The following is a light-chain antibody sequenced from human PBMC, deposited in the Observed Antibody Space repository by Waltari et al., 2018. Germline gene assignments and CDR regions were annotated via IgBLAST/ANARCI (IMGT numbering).Light chain of an antibody. V-gene: IGKV3-20*01. CDR2: GAF. CDR3: QHYVRLPVT. Sequence: EIVLTQSPGTLSLSPGERATLSCRASQSVGRSLAWYQQKPGQAPRPLIYGAFIRATGIADRFSGSGSGTDFSLTISRLEPEDFAVYYCQHYVRLPVTFGQGTKVEIK. J-gene: IGKJ1*01. CDR1: QSVGRS.